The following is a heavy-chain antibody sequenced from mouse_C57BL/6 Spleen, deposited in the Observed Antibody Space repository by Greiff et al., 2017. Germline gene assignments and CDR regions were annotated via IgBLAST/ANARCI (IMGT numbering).Heavy chain of an antibody. Sequence: EVMLVESGGGLVQPGGSLKLSCAASGFTFSDYGMAWVRQAPRKGPEWVAFISNLAYSIYYADTVTGRFTISRENAKNTLYLEMSSLRSEDTAMYYCAREARGYFDVWGTGTTVTVSS. V-gene: IGHV5-15*04. CDR1: GFTFSDYG. CDR2: ISNLAYSI. CDR3: AREARGYFDV. J-gene: IGHJ1*03.